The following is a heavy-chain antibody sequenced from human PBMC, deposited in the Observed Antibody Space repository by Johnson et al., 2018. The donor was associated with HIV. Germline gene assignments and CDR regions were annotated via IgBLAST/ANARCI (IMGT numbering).Heavy chain of an antibody. CDR2: ISSNSGSI. CDR1: GFTLDDYA. Sequence: VHLVESGGGLVQPGRSLRLPCAASGFTLDDYAIHWVRQAPGKGLEWVSGISSNSGSIGYADSVKGRFTISRDNSKNSLYLQMISLRAEDTAVYYCARENYRRRDAFDVWGQGTVVIVSS. CDR3: ARENYRRRDAFDV. J-gene: IGHJ3*01. V-gene: IGHV3-9*01. D-gene: IGHD1-7*01.